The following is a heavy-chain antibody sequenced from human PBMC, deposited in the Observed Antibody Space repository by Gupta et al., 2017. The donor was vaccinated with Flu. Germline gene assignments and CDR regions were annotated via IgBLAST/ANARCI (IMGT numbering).Heavy chain of an antibody. V-gene: IGHV3-23*01. Sequence: EVQLLESGGGLVQPGGSLRLSCAASGFTFSRYAMSWVRQAPGKGLEWVSAISGSGGSTYYADSVKGRFTISRDNSKNTLYLQMNSLRAEDTAVYYCATLYSSGWSYFDYWGQGTLVTVSS. CDR1: GFTFSRYA. J-gene: IGHJ4*02. CDR3: ATLYSSGWSYFDY. D-gene: IGHD6-19*01. CDR2: ISGSGGST.